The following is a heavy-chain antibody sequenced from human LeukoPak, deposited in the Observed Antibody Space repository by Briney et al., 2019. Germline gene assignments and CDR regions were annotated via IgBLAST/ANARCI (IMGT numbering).Heavy chain of an antibody. Sequence: PSETLSLTCAVYGGSFSGYYWSWIRQPPGKGLEWSGEINHSGSTNYNPSLKSRVTISVDTSKNQFSLKLSSVTAPDTAVYYCARSFAHYDILTGYLYYFDYWGQGTLVTVSS. D-gene: IGHD3-9*01. J-gene: IGHJ4*02. CDR3: ARSFAHYDILTGYLYYFDY. CDR1: GGSFSGYY. V-gene: IGHV4-34*01. CDR2: INHSGST.